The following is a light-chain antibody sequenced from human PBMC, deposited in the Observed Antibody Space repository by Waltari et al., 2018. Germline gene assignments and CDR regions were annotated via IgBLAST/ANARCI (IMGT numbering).Light chain of an antibody. Sequence: NFMLNQPHSVSGSPGETISISCIGISSGYVHWYQQRPDSSPTTVIYETNQRPSGVPDRFSGSVDSSSNSASLTISGLTTEDEADYYCQSYDRSKWVFGGGTKLTVL. J-gene: IGLJ3*02. CDR2: ETN. CDR3: QSYDRSKWV. V-gene: IGLV6-57*01. CDR1: SSGY.